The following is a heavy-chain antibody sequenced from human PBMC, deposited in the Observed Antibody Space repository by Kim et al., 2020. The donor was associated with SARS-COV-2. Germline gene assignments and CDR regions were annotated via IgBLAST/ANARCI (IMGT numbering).Heavy chain of an antibody. V-gene: IGHV4-59*01. Sequence: KSRVPISVDTSQNQFSLKLSSVTAADTAVYYCARARVGIFGVVTHFDYWGQGTLVTVSS. D-gene: IGHD3-3*01. CDR3: ARARVGIFGVVTHFDY. J-gene: IGHJ4*02.